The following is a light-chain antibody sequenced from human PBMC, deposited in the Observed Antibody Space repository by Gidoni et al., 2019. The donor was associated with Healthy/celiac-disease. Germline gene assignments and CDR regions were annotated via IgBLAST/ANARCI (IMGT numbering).Light chain of an antibody. CDR3: SSYTSSSTQV. J-gene: IGLJ2*01. Sequence: QSALTQPASVSGSPGQSITISCTGTSSDVGGYNYVSWYQQHPGKAPKLMIYEVSNRPSGVPDRFSGSKSGNTASLTISGRQAEDEADYYCSSYTSSSTQVFGGGTKLTVL. V-gene: IGLV2-14*01. CDR2: EVS. CDR1: SSDVGGYNY.